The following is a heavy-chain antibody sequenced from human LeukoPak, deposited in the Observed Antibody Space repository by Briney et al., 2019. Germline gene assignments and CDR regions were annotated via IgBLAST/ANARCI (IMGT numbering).Heavy chain of an antibody. CDR3: AREGAVAGLSRGWFDP. Sequence: GASVKVSCKASGYTFIGYYMHWVRQAPGQGLEWMGRTNPNSGGTNYAQKFQGRVTMTGDTSISTAYMELSRLRSDDTAVYYCAREGAVAGLSRGWFDPWGQGTLVTVSS. CDR1: GYTFIGYY. D-gene: IGHD6-19*01. CDR2: TNPNSGGT. V-gene: IGHV1-2*06. J-gene: IGHJ5*02.